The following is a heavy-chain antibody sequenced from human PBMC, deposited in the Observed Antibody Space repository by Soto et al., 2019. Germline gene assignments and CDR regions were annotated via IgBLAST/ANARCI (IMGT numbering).Heavy chain of an antibody. D-gene: IGHD6-13*01. CDR3: ARVGAAAGTIADYYYYGMDV. V-gene: IGHV4-4*02. Sequence: SETLSLTCAVSGGSISSSNWWSWVRQPPGKGLEWIGEIYHSGSTNYNPSLKSRVTISVDKSKNQFSLKLSSVTAAETAVYYCARVGAAAGTIADYYYYGMDVWGQGTTVTVSS. CDR2: IYHSGST. J-gene: IGHJ6*02. CDR1: GGSISSSNW.